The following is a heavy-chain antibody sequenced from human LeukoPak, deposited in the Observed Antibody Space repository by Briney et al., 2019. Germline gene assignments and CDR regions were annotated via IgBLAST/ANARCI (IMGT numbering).Heavy chain of an antibody. CDR3: ARGRGGSSWPLYYYGMDV. Sequence: SETLSLTCAVYGGSFSGYYWSWIRQPPGKGLEWIGEINHSGSTNYNPSLKSRVTISVDTSKNQFSLKLSSVTAADTAVYYCARGRGGSSWPLYYYGMDVWGQGTTVTISS. CDR2: INHSGST. CDR1: GGSFSGYY. J-gene: IGHJ6*02. V-gene: IGHV4-34*01. D-gene: IGHD6-13*01.